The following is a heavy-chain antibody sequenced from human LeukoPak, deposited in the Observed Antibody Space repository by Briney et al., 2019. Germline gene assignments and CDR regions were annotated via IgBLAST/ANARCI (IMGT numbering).Heavy chain of an antibody. CDR3: ARGGRTTWHGMDV. Sequence: PGGSLRLSCEASGFTFSTYGMHWVRRAPGKGLEWVAVIWYDGSNKNYADSVKGRFTISRDNSKNTLYLQMNSLRAEDTAVYYCARGGRTTWHGMDVWGQGTTVTVSS. V-gene: IGHV3-33*01. D-gene: IGHD4-17*01. CDR2: IWYDGSNK. J-gene: IGHJ6*02. CDR1: GFTFSTYG.